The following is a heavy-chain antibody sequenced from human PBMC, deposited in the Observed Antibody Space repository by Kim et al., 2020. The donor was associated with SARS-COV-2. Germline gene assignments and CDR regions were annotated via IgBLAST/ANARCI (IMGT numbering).Heavy chain of an antibody. CDR1: GGSFSGYY. CDR2: INHSGST. V-gene: IGHV4-34*01. CDR3: ARVSMVRGDGVGDYYYYGMVA. Sequence: SETLSLTCAVYGGSFSGYYWSWIRQPPGKGLEWIGEINHSGSTNYNPSLKSRVTISVDTSKNQFSLKLSSVTAADTAVYYCARVSMVRGDGVGDYYYYGMVALGRGATVTVSS. D-gene: IGHD3-10*01. J-gene: IGHJ6*02.